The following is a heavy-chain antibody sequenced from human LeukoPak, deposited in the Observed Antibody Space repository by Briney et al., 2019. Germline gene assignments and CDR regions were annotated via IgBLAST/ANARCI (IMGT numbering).Heavy chain of an antibody. CDR1: GFTFSSYA. J-gene: IGHJ6*02. CDR2: IVGSAAVT. V-gene: IGHV3-23*01. Sequence: PGGSLRLSCAASGFTFSSYAMTWVRQAPGKGLEWVSSIVGSAAVTYYADSVKGRFTICRDNSKNTLYLQMDSLRAEDTALYYCAKFSSDTNYYYGMDVWGPGTTVTVSS. D-gene: IGHD6-6*01. CDR3: AKFSSDTNYYYGMDV.